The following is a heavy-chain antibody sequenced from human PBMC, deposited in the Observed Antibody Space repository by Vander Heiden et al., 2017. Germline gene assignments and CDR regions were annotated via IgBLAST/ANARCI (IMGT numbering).Heavy chain of an antibody. CDR3: ARDLTTVTPFDY. V-gene: IGHV3-33*01. D-gene: IGHD4-17*01. CDR2: IWYDGSNK. Sequence: QVQLVESGGGVVQPGRSLRLSCAASGFTFSSYGMHWVRQAPGKGLEWVAVIWYDGSNKYYADSVKGRFTISRDNSKNTLYLQMNSLRAEDTAVYYCARDLTTVTPFDYWGQGTLVTVSS. J-gene: IGHJ4*02. CDR1: GFTFSSYG.